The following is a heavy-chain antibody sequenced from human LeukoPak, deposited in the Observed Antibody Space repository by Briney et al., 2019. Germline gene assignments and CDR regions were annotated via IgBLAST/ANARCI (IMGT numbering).Heavy chain of an antibody. Sequence: ASVKVSCKASGGTFSSYAISWVRQAPGQGLEWMGGIIPIFGTANYAQKFQGRVTITADESTSTAYMKLSSLRSEDTAVYYCARDLSEDYDSSGYFLNWFDPWGQGTLVTVSS. CDR1: GGTFSSYA. V-gene: IGHV1-69*13. CDR2: IIPIFGTA. J-gene: IGHJ5*02. CDR3: ARDLSEDYDSSGYFLNWFDP. D-gene: IGHD3-22*01.